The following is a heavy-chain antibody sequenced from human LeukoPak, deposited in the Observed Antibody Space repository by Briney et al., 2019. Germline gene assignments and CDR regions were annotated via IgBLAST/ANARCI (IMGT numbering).Heavy chain of an antibody. Sequence: GGSLRLSCAASGFMFSGDWMSWVRQAPGKGLEWVANIKQDGSEIYYVDSVKGRFTISRDNAKNSLYLQMNSLRAEDTAVYYCARVSGSGSFYRVFDYWGQGTPVTVSS. D-gene: IGHD3-10*01. J-gene: IGHJ4*02. CDR1: GFMFSGDW. V-gene: IGHV3-7*05. CDR2: IKQDGSEI. CDR3: ARVSGSGSFYRVFDY.